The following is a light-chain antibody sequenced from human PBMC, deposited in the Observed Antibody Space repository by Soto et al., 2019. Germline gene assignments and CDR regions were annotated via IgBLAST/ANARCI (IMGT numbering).Light chain of an antibody. CDR3: QQGNSFPLT. V-gene: IGKV1-12*01. Sequence: DIQMTQSPSSVSASVGDRVTITCRASQDISIALAWFQQKPGEAPRLLIYTASSLHSGVPSRFSGCGSGTDFTLTISSLQPEDFATYYCQQGNSFPLTFGGGTKVEIK. CDR2: TAS. J-gene: IGKJ4*01. CDR1: QDISIA.